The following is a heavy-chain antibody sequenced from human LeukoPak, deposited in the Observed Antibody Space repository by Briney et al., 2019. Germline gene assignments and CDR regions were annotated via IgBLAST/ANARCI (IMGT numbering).Heavy chain of an antibody. V-gene: IGHV1-18*01. Sequence: GASVKVSCKASGYTFTSYSISWVRQAPGQGLEWMGWISAYNGNTIYAQKVKGRVTMTTDTSTSTAYMELRSLKSDDTAMYYCARASYCSGGSCYSDYWGQGTLVTVSS. CDR2: ISAYNGNT. CDR3: ARASYCSGGSCYSDY. CDR1: GYTFTSYS. D-gene: IGHD2-15*01. J-gene: IGHJ4*02.